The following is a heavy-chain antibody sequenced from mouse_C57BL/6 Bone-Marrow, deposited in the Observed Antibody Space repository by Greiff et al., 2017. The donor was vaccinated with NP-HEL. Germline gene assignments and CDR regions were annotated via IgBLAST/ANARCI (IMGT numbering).Heavy chain of an antibody. CDR2: IWSGGSS. CDR1: GFSLTSYG. CDR3: SRRDAMDY. V-gene: IGHV2-2*01. J-gene: IGHJ4*01. Sequence: VQLMESGPDLVKPSQTLSITCTVSGFSLTSYGVHWVRQSPEKGLEWLGVIWSGGSSAYYAAIMTGLSISKGNSTNHVFFIMNSRLADDRAIYYGSRRDAMDYWGQGTSVTVSA.